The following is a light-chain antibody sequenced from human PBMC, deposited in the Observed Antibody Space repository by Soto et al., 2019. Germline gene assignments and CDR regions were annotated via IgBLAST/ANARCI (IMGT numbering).Light chain of an antibody. Sequence: QSALTQPASVSGSPGQSITISCTGTSSDVGAYNYVSWYQHHPGKAPKLMIYEVTNRPSGVSNRFSGSKSGNTASLTISGLLSEDEGDYYCSSYRSSARVFGTGTKV. CDR1: SSDVGAYNY. CDR2: EVT. CDR3: SSYRSSARV. V-gene: IGLV2-14*01. J-gene: IGLJ1*01.